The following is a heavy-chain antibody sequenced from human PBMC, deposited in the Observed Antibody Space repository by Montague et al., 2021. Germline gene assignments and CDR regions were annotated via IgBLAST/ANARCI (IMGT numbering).Heavy chain of an antibody. V-gene: IGHV3-23*01. Sequence: SLRLSCAASGFTISSWAMNWVRQAPGKGLEWVSTMNAGSGNTYYADSVKGRFTISRDNSKNTLYLQINSLRAEDTAVYYCARDGPRTHYFVYWGQGTLVTVPS. D-gene: IGHD2-2*01. CDR3: ARDGPRTHYFVY. J-gene: IGHJ4*02. CDR1: GFTISSWA. CDR2: MNAGSGNT.